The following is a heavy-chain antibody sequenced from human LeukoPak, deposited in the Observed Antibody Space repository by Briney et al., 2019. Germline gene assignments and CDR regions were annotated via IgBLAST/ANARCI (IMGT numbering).Heavy chain of an antibody. CDR1: GGSISSYY. CDR3: ARGRTFDN. CDR2: IYDRGST. J-gene: IGHJ4*02. Sequence: PSETLSLTCTVSGGSISSYYWSWIRQPPGEGLEWIGNIYDRGSTKYNPSLKSRVTISVDTSKNQISLRLSSVTAADTAVYYCARGRTFDNWGQGTLVTVSS. V-gene: IGHV4-59*01.